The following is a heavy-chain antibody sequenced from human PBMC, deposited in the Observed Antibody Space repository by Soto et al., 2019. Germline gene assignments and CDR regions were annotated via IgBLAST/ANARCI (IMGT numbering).Heavy chain of an antibody. D-gene: IGHD1-1*01. CDR3: ARVTPGNNLYYFSGLDV. CDR2: ISYEGSNT. CDR1: GFSFDTYA. Sequence: QVHLLESGGGVVQPGKSRRLSCVASGFSFDTYALHWVRQAPGRGLQWGALISYEGSNTYYADSVRGRFTISRDNSKNTLYLQMSTLRPEDSGVYYCARVTPGNNLYYFSGLDVWGQGTSVTVSS. V-gene: IGHV3-30*15. J-gene: IGHJ6*02.